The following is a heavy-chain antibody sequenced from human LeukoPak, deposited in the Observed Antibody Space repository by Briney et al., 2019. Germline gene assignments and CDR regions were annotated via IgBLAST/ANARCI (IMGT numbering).Heavy chain of an antibody. Sequence: GGSLRLSCAASGFTFTNYVIHWGRQAPGKGLEWPAVISYDGTNKYYADFVKGRFTISRDHSQSTVDLQMNTLGGADTAVYYCVRSPTYYNMDVWGKGTTVTVSS. V-gene: IGHV3-30*03. CDR3: VRSPTYYNMDV. CDR2: ISYDGTNK. J-gene: IGHJ6*03. CDR1: GFTFTNYV.